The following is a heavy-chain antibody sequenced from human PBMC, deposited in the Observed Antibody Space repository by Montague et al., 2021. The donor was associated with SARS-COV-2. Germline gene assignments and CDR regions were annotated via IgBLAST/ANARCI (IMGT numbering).Heavy chain of an antibody. J-gene: IGHJ4*02. CDR3: ARARTSLIVVVNEFDY. D-gene: IGHD2-21*01. CDR1: GGSLSSYY. CDR2: IYYSGSS. Sequence: SETLSLTCTVSGGSLSSYYWSWIRQPPGKGLEWIGYIYYSGSSYXNPSLKSRVTISVDTSKNQFSLRLSSVTAADTAVYYCARARTSLIVVVNEFDYWGQGTLVTVSS. V-gene: IGHV4-59*12.